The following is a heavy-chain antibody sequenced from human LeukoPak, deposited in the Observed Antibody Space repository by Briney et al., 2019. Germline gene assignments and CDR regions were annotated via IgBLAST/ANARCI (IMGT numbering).Heavy chain of an antibody. D-gene: IGHD6-13*01. Sequence: PSETLSLTCTVSGGSISSSPYYWGWIRQPPGKGLDWIGSIYYSGSTYYNPSLKSQVTISVDTSKNQFSLKLSSETAADTAVYYCARQERGVAAAGPVDYWGQGTLVTVSS. J-gene: IGHJ4*02. V-gene: IGHV4-39*01. CDR2: IYYSGST. CDR3: ARQERGVAAAGPVDY. CDR1: GGSISSSPYY.